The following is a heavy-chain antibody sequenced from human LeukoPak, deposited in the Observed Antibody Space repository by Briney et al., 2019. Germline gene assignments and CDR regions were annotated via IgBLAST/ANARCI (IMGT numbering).Heavy chain of an antibody. J-gene: IGHJ5*02. D-gene: IGHD6-6*01. CDR2: INHSGST. CDR3: ATAGHRIAARPDRPRSNWFDP. V-gene: IGHV4-34*01. Sequence: PSETLSLTCAVYGGSFCGYYWSWIRQPPGKGLEWIGEINHSGSTDYNPSLKSRVTISLDTSKNQFSLKLSSVTAADTAVYYCATAGHRIAARPDRPRSNWFDPWGQGTLVTVSS. CDR1: GGSFCGYY.